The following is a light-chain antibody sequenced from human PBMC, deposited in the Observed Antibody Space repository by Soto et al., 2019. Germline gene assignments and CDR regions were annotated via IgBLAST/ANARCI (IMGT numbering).Light chain of an antibody. V-gene: IGKV3-20*01. CDR1: QSVSRSY. CDR3: QQYSSSPSWT. Sequence: EIVLTQSPGTLSLSPGERATLSCRASQSVSRSYLAWYQQKPGQAPRLLIYGASSRATGIPDRFSGSGSGTDFTLTISRLEPEDCAVYYCQQYSSSPSWTFGQGTKVEIK. CDR2: GAS. J-gene: IGKJ1*01.